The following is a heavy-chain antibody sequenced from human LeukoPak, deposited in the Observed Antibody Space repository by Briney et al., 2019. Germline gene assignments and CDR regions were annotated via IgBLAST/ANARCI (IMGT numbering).Heavy chain of an antibody. Sequence: KPSETLSLTCTVSGDSVSSSICYWGWIRQPPGKGLEWIGNIYYGGNTYYNPSLKSRVTISVDTSKNQFSLRLSSVTAADTAVYYCARDTPNYGGNFRYFQHWGQGTLVTVSS. V-gene: IGHV4-39*07. CDR3: ARDTPNYGGNFRYFQH. CDR2: IYYGGNT. CDR1: GDSVSSSICY. J-gene: IGHJ1*01. D-gene: IGHD4-23*01.